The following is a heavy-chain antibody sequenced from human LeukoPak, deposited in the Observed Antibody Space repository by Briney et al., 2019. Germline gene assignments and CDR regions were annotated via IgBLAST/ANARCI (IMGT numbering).Heavy chain of an antibody. CDR2: IIPIIRIA. CDR3: ARGMGYSSSSDFHH. Sequence: SVKVSCKASGGTFSSYTISWVRQAAGQGLEWMGRIIPIIRIANYAQKFHGRVTITADKSTSTAYMELSSLRSEDTAVYYRARGMGYSSSSDFHHGGQGTRLTVPS. J-gene: IGHJ4*02. D-gene: IGHD6-6*01. CDR1: GGTFSSYT. V-gene: IGHV1-69*02.